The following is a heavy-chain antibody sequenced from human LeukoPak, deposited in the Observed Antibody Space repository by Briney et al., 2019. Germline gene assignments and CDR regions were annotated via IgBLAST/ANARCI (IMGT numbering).Heavy chain of an antibody. J-gene: IGHJ5*02. V-gene: IGHV4-59*01. CDR1: GGSISNYY. Sequence: SETLSLTCTVSGGSISNYYWSWIRQPPGKGPEWIGFVHHGGSTKYNPSLQSRVAISLDTSKNHFSLKLTSVTAADTATYFCARDQAATGRWFDPWGQGTLVTVSS. D-gene: IGHD1-1*01. CDR3: ARDQAATGRWFDP. CDR2: VHHGGST.